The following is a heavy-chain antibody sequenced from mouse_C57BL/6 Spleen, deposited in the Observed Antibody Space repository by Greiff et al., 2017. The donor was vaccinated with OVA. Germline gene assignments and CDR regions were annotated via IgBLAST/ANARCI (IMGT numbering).Heavy chain of an antibody. J-gene: IGHJ1*03. CDR3: TRGIYDGYYGWYFDV. CDR2: IRNKANNHAT. D-gene: IGHD2-3*01. V-gene: IGHV6-6*01. CDR1: GFTFSDAW. Sequence: EVKVEESGGGLVQPGGSMKLSCAASGFTFSDAWMDWVRQSPEKGLEWVAEIRNKANNHATYYAESVKGRFTISRDDSKSSVYLQMNSLRAEDTGIYYCTRGIYDGYYGWYFDVWGTGTTVTVSS.